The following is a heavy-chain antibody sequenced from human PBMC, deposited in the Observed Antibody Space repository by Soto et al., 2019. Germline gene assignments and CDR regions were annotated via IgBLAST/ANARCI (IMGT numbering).Heavy chain of an antibody. CDR3: AKDSGGLDYYGSGESFDY. J-gene: IGHJ4*02. V-gene: IGHV3-23*01. Sequence: GGSLRLSCAASGFTFSSYAMSWVRQAPGKGLEWVSAISGSGGSTYYADSVKGRFTITRDNSKNTLYLQMNSLRAEDTAVYYCAKDSGGLDYYGSGESFDYWGQGTLVTVSS. CDR2: ISGSGGST. CDR1: GFTFSSYA. D-gene: IGHD3-10*01.